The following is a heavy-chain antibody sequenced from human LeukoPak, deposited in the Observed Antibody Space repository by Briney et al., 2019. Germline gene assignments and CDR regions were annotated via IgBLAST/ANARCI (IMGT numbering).Heavy chain of an antibody. V-gene: IGHV3-30*03. CDR3: ARDGQGTYDYGDYRLANWFDP. CDR2: ISYDGSNK. Sequence: PGGSLRLSCAASGFTFSSYGMHWVRQAPGKGLEWVAVISYDGSNKNCADSVRGRFTISRDNSKNTLFLQTNSLRPEDTAVYYCARDGQGTYDYGDYRLANWFDPWGQGTLVTVSS. J-gene: IGHJ5*02. D-gene: IGHD4-17*01. CDR1: GFTFSSYG.